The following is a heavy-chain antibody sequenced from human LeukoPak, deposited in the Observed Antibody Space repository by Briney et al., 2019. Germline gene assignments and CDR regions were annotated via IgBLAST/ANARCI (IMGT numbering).Heavy chain of an antibody. CDR3: ARSHGSFTFDY. CDR2: ISSSGSTI. CDR1: GFTFSSYE. V-gene: IGHV3-48*03. Sequence: PGGSLRLSCAASGFTFSSYEMNWVRQAPGKGLEWVSYISSSGSTIYYADSVKGRFTISRGNAKNSLYLQMNSLRAEDTAVYYCARSHGSFTFDYWGQGTLVTVSS. J-gene: IGHJ4*02. D-gene: IGHD6-13*01.